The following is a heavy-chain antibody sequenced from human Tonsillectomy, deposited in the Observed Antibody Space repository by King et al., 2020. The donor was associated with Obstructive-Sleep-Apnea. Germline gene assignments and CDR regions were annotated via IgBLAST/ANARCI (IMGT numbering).Heavy chain of an antibody. CDR3: ARGRDYGGGFDY. V-gene: IGHV4-39*07. Sequence: QLQESGPGLVKPSETLSLTCTVSGGSITISDYYWVWIRQPPGQEMEWIGSIYYSGSIYYNPSLESRVTISLDASQNQFSLKLSSVTAADTALFYCARGRDYGGGFDYWGQGTLVTVSA. CDR2: IYYSGSI. CDR1: GGSITISDYY. J-gene: IGHJ4*02. D-gene: IGHD4-23*01.